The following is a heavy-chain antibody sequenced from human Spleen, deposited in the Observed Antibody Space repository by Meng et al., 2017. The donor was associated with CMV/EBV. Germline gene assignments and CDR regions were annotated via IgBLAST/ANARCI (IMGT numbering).Heavy chain of an antibody. CDR1: EFTFSGCG. D-gene: IGHD5-12*01. J-gene: IGHJ4*02. CDR3: ARVRDEWRYDPQNFDY. Sequence: GESLKISCAASEFTFSGCGMHWVRQALGKGLDWVAVFWCDGSNKQFADSVRGRFTVSRDNAKNSLYLQMNSLRAEDTAVYYCARVRDEWRYDPQNFDYWGQGTLVTVSS. V-gene: IGHV3-33*01. CDR2: FWCDGSNK.